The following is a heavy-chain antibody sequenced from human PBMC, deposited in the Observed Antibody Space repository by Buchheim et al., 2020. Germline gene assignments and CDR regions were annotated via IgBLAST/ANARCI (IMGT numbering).Heavy chain of an antibody. D-gene: IGHD2-2*01. J-gene: IGHJ6*02. Sequence: EVQLLESGGGLVQPGGSLRLSCAASGFTFNNYAMNWVRPVPGKGLEWVSGFIGIVIRTYYADSVKGRLTISRANSKGTLYLQMNSLRAEDTAVYYCAKGGYCSSSDCYRAYYYYNMDAWGQGTT. V-gene: IGHV3-23*01. CDR1: GFTFNNYA. CDR3: AKGGYCSSSDCYRAYYYYNMDA. CDR2: FIGIVIRT.